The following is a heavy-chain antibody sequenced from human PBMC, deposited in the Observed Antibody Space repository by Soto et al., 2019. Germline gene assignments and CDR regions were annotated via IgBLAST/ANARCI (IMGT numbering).Heavy chain of an antibody. Sequence: EVQVVESGGGLVQPGGSLRLSCAASGFTFSNFWMSWVRQAPGKGLEWVAQIKKDGTEKYYADSVKGRFTISRDNAKNSVYLQMNSLRAEDTAVYFCAGRTDSFDIWGQGTLVTVSS. CDR2: IKKDGTEK. CDR1: GFTFSNFW. D-gene: IGHD1-1*01. V-gene: IGHV3-7*05. J-gene: IGHJ3*02. CDR3: AGRTDSFDI.